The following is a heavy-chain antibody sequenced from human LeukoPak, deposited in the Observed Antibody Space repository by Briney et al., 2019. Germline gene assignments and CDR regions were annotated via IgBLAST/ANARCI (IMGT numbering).Heavy chain of an antibody. Sequence: PSETLSLTCTVSGYSISSGYYWGWIRQPPGKGLEWIGSIYQSGSTYYNPSLKSRVTISVDTSKNQFSLKLSSVTAADTAVYYCARESYYYDTNARDYWGQGTLVTVSS. CDR2: IYQSGST. CDR1: GYSISSGYY. V-gene: IGHV4-38-2*02. D-gene: IGHD3-22*01. CDR3: ARESYYYDTNARDY. J-gene: IGHJ4*02.